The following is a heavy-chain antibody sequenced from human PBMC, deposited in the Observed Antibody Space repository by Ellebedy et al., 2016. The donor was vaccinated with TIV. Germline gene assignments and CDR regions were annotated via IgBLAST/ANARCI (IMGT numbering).Heavy chain of an antibody. CDR3: ARVHSTSYYYDSSGYYSSTHFDY. J-gene: IGHJ4*02. D-gene: IGHD3-22*01. V-gene: IGHV4-59*01. Sequence: SETLSLTXTVSGGSISTYYWSWIRQPPGKGLEWIGYIYYSGSTNYNPSLKSRVTISVDTSKNQFSLRLSSVTAANTAVYYCARVHSTSYYYDSSGYYSSTHFDYWGQGTLVTVSS. CDR1: GGSISTYY. CDR2: IYYSGST.